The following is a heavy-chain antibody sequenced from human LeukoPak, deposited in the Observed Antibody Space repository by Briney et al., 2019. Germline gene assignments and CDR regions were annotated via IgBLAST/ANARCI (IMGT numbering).Heavy chain of an antibody. D-gene: IGHD2-2*01. V-gene: IGHV1-2*02. CDR3: ARDRSGVVVPAAIRTDYYYYYMDV. CDR2: INPNSGGT. Sequence: EASVKVSCKASGYTFTGYYMHWVRQAPGQGLEWMGWINPNSGGTNYAQKFQGRVTMTRDTSISTAYMELSRLRSDDTAVYYCARDRSGVVVPAAIRTDYYYYYMDVWGKGTTVTVSS. CDR1: GYTFTGYY. J-gene: IGHJ6*03.